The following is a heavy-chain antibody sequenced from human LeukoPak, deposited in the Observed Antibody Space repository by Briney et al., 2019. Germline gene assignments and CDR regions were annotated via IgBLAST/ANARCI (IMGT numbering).Heavy chain of an antibody. D-gene: IGHD1-14*01. J-gene: IGHJ3*02. CDR3: ARDPEI. CDR1: GFTFSNYW. V-gene: IGHV3-7*01. CDR2: IKQDGSEK. Sequence: GGSLRLSCAASGFTFSNYWMSWVRQAPGKGLEWVANIKQDGSEKYNVDSVKGRFTIARDNAKNTVYLQMDSLRTEDTAVYYCARDPEIWGQGTMVAVSS.